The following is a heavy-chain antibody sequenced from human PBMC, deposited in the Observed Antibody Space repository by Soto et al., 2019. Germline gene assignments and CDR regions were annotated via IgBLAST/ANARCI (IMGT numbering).Heavy chain of an antibody. CDR3: ARSGITTVASL. CDR1: GYTFTSYD. D-gene: IGHD4-17*01. J-gene: IGHJ4*02. V-gene: IGHV1-8*01. Sequence: QVQLVQSGAEVKKPGASVKVSCKASGYTFTSYDINWVRQAPGQGLEWMGWMSPNSGNTDYAQKLQGRVTMTMDTSISTAYMELSSLRSEDTAVYYCARSGITTVASLWCQGTLVTVSS. CDR2: MSPNSGNT.